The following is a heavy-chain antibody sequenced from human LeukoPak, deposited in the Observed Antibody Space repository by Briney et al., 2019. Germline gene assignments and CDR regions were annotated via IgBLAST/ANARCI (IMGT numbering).Heavy chain of an antibody. V-gene: IGHV3-30*19. Sequence: GGSLRLSCAASGFTFSSYGMHWARQDPGKGLEWGAVISYDGSNKYYADSVKGRFTISRDNSKKMLYLQMSSLRAEDTAMYYCARGDGSGRSYYYYYGMDVWGQGTTVTVSS. CDR3: ARGDGSGRSYYYYYGMDV. CDR2: ISYDGSNK. J-gene: IGHJ6*02. D-gene: IGHD3-10*01. CDR1: GFTFSSYG.